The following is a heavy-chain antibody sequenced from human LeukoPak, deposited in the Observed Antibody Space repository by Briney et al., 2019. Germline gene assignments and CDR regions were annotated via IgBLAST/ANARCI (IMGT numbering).Heavy chain of an antibody. CDR1: GFTFSSYA. D-gene: IGHD3-22*01. J-gene: IGHJ4*02. CDR2: ISYDGSNK. Sequence: PGRSLRLSCAASGFTFSSYAMHWVRQAPGKGLEWVAVISYDGSNKYYADSVKGRFTISRDNSKNTLYLQMNSLRAEDTAVYYCARDPYYDSSGYCDYWGQGTLVTVSS. V-gene: IGHV3-30*04. CDR3: ARDPYYDSSGYCDY.